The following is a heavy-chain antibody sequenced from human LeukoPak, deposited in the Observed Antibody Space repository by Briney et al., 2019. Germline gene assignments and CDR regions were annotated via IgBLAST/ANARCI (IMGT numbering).Heavy chain of an antibody. J-gene: IGHJ4*02. D-gene: IGHD6-13*01. CDR3: AGVWSPPYTSSWPYYFDY. CDR1: GDSVSSNSAA. V-gene: IGHV6-1*01. CDR2: TYYRPKWYN. Sequence: SQTLSLTCAISGDSVSSNSAAWNWIRQSPSRGLEWLGRTYYRPKWYNDYAVSVKSRITINPDTSKNQFSLQLNSVTPEDTAVYYCAGVWSPPYTSSWPYYFDYWGQGTLVTVSS.